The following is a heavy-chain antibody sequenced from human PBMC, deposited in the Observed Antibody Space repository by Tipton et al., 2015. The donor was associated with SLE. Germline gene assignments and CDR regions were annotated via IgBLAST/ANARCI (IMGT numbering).Heavy chain of an antibody. V-gene: IGHV4-39*07. CDR2: ISYSGNT. D-gene: IGHD6-13*01. CDR1: GDSVSGSPYF. J-gene: IGHJ4*02. Sequence: LRLSCIVSGDSVSGSPYFWGWIRQPPGQGLEWIGSISYSGNTYYNPSLRSRVAISADTSKNQFSLMMTSVTAADTAVYYCAADLQAGYSSPYVYWGRGALVTVSS. CDR3: AADLQAGYSSPYVY.